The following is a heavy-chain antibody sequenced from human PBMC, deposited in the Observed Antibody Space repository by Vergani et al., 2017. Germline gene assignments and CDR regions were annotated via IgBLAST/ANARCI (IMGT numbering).Heavy chain of an antibody. J-gene: IGHJ2*01. Sequence: QVQLQESGPGLVKPSHTLSITCTVSGGSISSGGYYWSWIRQHPGKGLEWIGYIYYSGSTYDNPPLKSRVTISVDTSKNQFSLKLSSVTAADTTVCYCARAGPYCTNGVCYYWYCDLWGRGTLVTVSS. CDR2: IYYSGST. V-gene: IGHV4-31*03. CDR3: ARAGPYCTNGVCYYWYCDL. CDR1: GGSISSGGYY. D-gene: IGHD2-8*01.